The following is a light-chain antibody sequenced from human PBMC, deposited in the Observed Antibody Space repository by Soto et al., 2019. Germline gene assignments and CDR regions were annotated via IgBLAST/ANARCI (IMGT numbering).Light chain of an antibody. Sequence: DIQMTQSPSSLSASVGDRVAITCRASQGIRSYLAWYQQKPGKVPMLLIYGASTLQSGVPSRFSGSGSGTDFTLTISSLQPDDVATYYCQKYDNAPYTCGPGNTVDIK. V-gene: IGKV1-27*01. CDR2: GAS. J-gene: IGKJ3*01. CDR1: QGIRSY. CDR3: QKYDNAPYT.